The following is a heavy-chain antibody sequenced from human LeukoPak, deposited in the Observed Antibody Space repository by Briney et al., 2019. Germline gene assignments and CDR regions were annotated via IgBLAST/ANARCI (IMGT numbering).Heavy chain of an antibody. CDR3: ARARSSSWTPGP. J-gene: IGHJ5*02. V-gene: IGHV3-11*01. CDR1: GFTFSDYY. CDR2: ISAGGTTI. Sequence: KSGGSLRLSCAASGFTFSDYYMTWIRQAPGKGLEWVSYISAGGTTIYYADSVKGRFTVSRDNARNSLYLQMNSLRAEDTAVYYCARARSSSWTPGPWGQGTLVTVSS. D-gene: IGHD6-13*01.